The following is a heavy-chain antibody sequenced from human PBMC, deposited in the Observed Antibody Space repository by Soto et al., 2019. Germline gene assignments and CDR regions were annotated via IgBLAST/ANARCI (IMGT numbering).Heavy chain of an antibody. J-gene: IGHJ4*02. D-gene: IGHD3-22*01. CDR1: GGTFSSYA. CDR2: IIPIFGTA. V-gene: IGHV1-69*13. CDR3: ARDLVESPSYYYDSSGYYLPSFDY. Sequence: ASVKVSCKASGGTFSSYAISWVRQAPGQGLEWMGGIIPIFGTANYAQKFQGRVTITADESTSTAYMELSSLRSEDTAVYYCARDLVESPSYYYDSSGYYLPSFDYWGQGTLVTVSS.